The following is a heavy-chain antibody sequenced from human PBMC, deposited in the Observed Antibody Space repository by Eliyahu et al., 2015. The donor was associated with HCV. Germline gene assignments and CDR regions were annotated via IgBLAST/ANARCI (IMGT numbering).Heavy chain of an antibody. CDR1: GYTFTSXY. CDR3: ARRCSTSCYGADDYYYGMDV. Sequence: QVQLVQSGAEVKKPGASVKVSCKASGYTFTSXYMHWVRQAPGQGLEWMGIINPSGGSTSYAQKFQGRVTMTRDTSTSTVYMELSSLRSEDTAVYYCARRCSTSCYGADDYYYGMDVWGQGTTVTVSS. V-gene: IGHV1-46*01. D-gene: IGHD2-2*01. J-gene: IGHJ6*02. CDR2: INPSGGST.